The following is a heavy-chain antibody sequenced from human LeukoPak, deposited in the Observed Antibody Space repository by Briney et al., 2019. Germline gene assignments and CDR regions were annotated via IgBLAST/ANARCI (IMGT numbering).Heavy chain of an antibody. Sequence: SQILSLTCTVSGGSISSGSYYWSWIRQPAGKGLEWIGRIYTSGSTNYNPSLKSRVTISVDTSKNQFSLKLSSVTAADTAVYYCARGEYSSSRGYWFDPWGQGTLVTVSS. D-gene: IGHD6-13*01. CDR3: ARGEYSSSRGYWFDP. CDR1: GGSISSGSYY. CDR2: IYTSGST. V-gene: IGHV4-61*02. J-gene: IGHJ5*02.